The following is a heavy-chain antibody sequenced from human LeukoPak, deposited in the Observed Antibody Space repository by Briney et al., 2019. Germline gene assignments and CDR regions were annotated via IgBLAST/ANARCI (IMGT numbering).Heavy chain of an antibody. D-gene: IGHD1-20*01. V-gene: IGHV3-23*01. CDR3: ATYNWKYGMDV. CDR1: GFTFSSYA. J-gene: IGHJ6*04. Sequence: GGSLRLSCAASGFTFSSYAMSLVRQAPGKGLEWVSAISGSGGSTYYADDVKGRFTISRDNSKNTLYLQMHSLRAEDTAVYYCATYNWKYGMDVWGKGNTVTVSS. CDR2: ISGSGGST.